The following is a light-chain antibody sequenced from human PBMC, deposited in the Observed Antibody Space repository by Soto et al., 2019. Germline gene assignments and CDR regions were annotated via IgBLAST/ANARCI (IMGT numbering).Light chain of an antibody. CDR3: QQYGSSRWT. Sequence: EIVLTQSPGTLSLSPGERATLSCRASQSVSSIYLAWYQQKPGQAPRLLIYGASSRATGIQDRFSGSGSGTDFTLTISRLEPEDFAVYYCQQYGSSRWTFGQGTKVDIK. J-gene: IGKJ1*01. CDR1: QSVSSIY. V-gene: IGKV3-20*01. CDR2: GAS.